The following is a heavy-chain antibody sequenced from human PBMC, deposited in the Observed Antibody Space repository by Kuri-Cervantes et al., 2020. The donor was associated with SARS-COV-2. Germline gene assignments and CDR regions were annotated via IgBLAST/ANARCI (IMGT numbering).Heavy chain of an antibody. CDR2: ISYDGSNK. CDR3: ARDHYYDSSGYSPPNYYYYGMDV. J-gene: IGHJ6*02. V-gene: IGHV3-30-3*01. Sequence: LKISCAASGFTFSSYVMHWVRQAPGKGLEWVAVISYDGSNKYYADSVKGRFTISRDNSKNTLYLQMNSLRAEDTAVYYCARDHYYDSSGYSPPNYYYYGMDVWGQGTTVTVSS. CDR1: GFTFSSYV. D-gene: IGHD3-22*01.